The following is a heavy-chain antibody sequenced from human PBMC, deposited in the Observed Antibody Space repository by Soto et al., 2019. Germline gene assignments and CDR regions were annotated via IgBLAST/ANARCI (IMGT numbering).Heavy chain of an antibody. Sequence: QVQLVQSGAEVKKPGASVKVSCKASGYTFTSYGISWVRQAPGQGLEWMGWISAYNGNTNYAQKLQGRVTMTTDTSTSTACMELSGLRSEVRTAYYCAGDWHGDPYYWGSGTLVPVSS. CDR1: GYTFTSYG. CDR2: ISAYNGNT. J-gene: IGHJ4*02. CDR3: AGDWHGDPYY. D-gene: IGHD3-10*01. V-gene: IGHV1-18*01.